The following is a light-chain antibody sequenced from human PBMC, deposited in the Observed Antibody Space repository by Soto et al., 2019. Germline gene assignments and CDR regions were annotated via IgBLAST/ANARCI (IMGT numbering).Light chain of an antibody. CDR1: GGHSSYA. V-gene: IGLV4-69*01. Sequence: QPVLTQSPSASASLGASVKLTCTLSGGHSSYAIAWHQQQPEKGPRYLMKLNSDGSHSKGDGIPDRFSGSSSGAERYLTISSLQSEDEADYYCQTWGTGIGVFGGGTKVTVL. J-gene: IGLJ3*02. CDR2: LNSDGSH. CDR3: QTWGTGIGV.